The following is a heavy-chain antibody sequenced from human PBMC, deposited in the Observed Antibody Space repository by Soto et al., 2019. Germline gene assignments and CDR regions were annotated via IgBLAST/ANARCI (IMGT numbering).Heavy chain of an antibody. Sequence: ASVKVSCKASGGSFSSYAISWVRQAPGQGLEWMGWINPNSGGTNYAQKFQGWVTMTRDTSISTAYMELSRLRSDDTAVYYCARALYDFWSGYSHERYYYYAMDVWGQGTTVTVS. V-gene: IGHV1-2*04. CDR1: GGSFSSYA. CDR2: INPNSGGT. CDR3: ARALYDFWSGYSHERYYYYAMDV. J-gene: IGHJ6*02. D-gene: IGHD3-3*01.